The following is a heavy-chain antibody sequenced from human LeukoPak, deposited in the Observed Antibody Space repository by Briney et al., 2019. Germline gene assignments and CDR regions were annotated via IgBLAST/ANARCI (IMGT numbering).Heavy chain of an antibody. Sequence: SETLSLTCTVSGYSISSGYYWGWIRQPPGKGLEWIGSIYHSGSTYYNPSLKSRVTISVDTSKNQFSLKLSSVTAADTAVYYCASSYYGSGRIAYYYYMDVWGKGTTVTVSS. CDR3: ASSYYGSGRIAYYYYMDV. V-gene: IGHV4-38-2*02. J-gene: IGHJ6*03. D-gene: IGHD3-10*01. CDR2: IYHSGST. CDR1: GYSISSGYY.